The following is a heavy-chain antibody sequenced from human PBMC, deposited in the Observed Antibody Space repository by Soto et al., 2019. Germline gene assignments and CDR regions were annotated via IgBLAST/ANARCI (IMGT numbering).Heavy chain of an antibody. CDR1: GFTFSDYA. CDR3: AKSSRERRRLERFLYYMDV. V-gene: IGHV3-23*01. J-gene: IGHJ6*03. CDR2: ISGGGAT. D-gene: IGHD3-3*01. Sequence: GGSLRLSCAASGFTFSDYAMSWVRQAPGKALEWVSGISGGGATHYADSVKGRFTISRDGSKNTLYLQMNSLRAEDTAQYYCAKSSRERRRLERFLYYMDVWGEGTTVTAP.